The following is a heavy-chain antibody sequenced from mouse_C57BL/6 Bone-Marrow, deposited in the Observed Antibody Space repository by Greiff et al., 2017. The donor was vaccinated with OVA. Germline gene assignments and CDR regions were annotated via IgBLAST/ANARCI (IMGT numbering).Heavy chain of an antibody. J-gene: IGHJ3*01. CDR2: IWTGGGT. CDR1: GFSLTSYA. Sequence: VQLQQSGPGLVAPSQSLSITCTVSGFSLTSYAISWVRQPPGKGLEWLGVIWTGGGTNYNSALKSRLSISKDNSKSQVFLKMNSLQTDDTARYYCARKSPLYYSNYSWFAYWGQGTLVTVSA. CDR3: ARKSPLYYSNYSWFAY. D-gene: IGHD2-5*01. V-gene: IGHV2-9-1*01.